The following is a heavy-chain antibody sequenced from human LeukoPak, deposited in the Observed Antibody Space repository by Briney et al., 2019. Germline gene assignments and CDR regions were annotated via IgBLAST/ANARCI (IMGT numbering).Heavy chain of an antibody. V-gene: IGHV3-23*01. CDR1: GFTFSSYA. J-gene: IGHJ5*02. Sequence: VGSLRLSCAASGFTFSSYAMSWVRQAPGKGLEWVSAIRGSGGSTYYADSVKGRFTISRDNSKNTLYLQMNSLRAEDTAIYYCAKAKFVGVAAAGKVNWFDPWGQGTLVTVSS. CDR2: IRGSGGST. D-gene: IGHD6-13*01. CDR3: AKAKFVGVAAAGKVNWFDP.